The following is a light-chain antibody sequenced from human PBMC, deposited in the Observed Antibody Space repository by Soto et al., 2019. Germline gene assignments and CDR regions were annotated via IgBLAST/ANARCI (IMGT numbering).Light chain of an antibody. CDR1: QSISNNY. J-gene: IGKJ2*01. CDR2: AAS. Sequence: EIVLTQSPGTLYLSPGERATLSCRASQSISNNYLAWYQQKPGQAPRLLVYAASTRASDNEGLFSGSGSGTDFRLTNIRLEPEDFAVYYCQQYKSYSTCGQGTKLET. V-gene: IGKV3-20*01. CDR3: QQYKSYST.